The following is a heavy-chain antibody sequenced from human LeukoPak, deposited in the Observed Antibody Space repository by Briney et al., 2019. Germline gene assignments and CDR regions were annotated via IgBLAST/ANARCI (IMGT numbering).Heavy chain of an antibody. CDR3: TRVDRYCTSTNCQNWFDP. CDR1: GYTFGNYY. D-gene: IGHD2-2*01. V-gene: IGHV1-46*01. CDR2: INPSGGST. Sequence: ASVKVSFKASGYTFGNYYIHWVRQAPGQGLEWMGIINPSGGSTTYPQKFQGRVTMTRDLSTSTVYMEVSSLRSDDTAVYYCTRVDRYCTSTNCQNWFDPWGQGTLVTVSS. J-gene: IGHJ5*02.